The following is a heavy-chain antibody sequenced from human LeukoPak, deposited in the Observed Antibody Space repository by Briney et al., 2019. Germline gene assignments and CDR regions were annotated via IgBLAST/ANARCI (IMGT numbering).Heavy chain of an antibody. CDR3: AKGVGITIFGVVHFDY. CDR2: ISGSGGST. D-gene: IGHD3-3*01. Sequence: GGSLRLSCAASGFTFSSYAMSWVRQAPGKGLEWVSAISGSGGSTYYADSVKGRFTISRDNSKNTLYLQMNSLRAEDTAVYYCAKGVGITIFGVVHFDYWGQGTLVTVSS. J-gene: IGHJ4*02. CDR1: GFTFSSYA. V-gene: IGHV3-23*01.